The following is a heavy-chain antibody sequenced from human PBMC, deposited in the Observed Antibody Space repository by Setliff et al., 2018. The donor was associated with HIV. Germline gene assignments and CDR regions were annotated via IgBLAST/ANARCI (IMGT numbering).Heavy chain of an antibody. Sequence: ASVKVSCKASGYTFTSYAMHWVRQAPGQRLEWMGWINAGNGNTKYSQKFQGRVTITRDTSASTAYMELSSLRSEDTAVYYCARGASRITMVRGVLNWFDPWGQGTLVTVSS. CDR1: GYTFTSYA. CDR2: INAGNGNT. D-gene: IGHD3-10*01. CDR3: ARGASRITMVRGVLNWFDP. V-gene: IGHV1-3*01. J-gene: IGHJ5*02.